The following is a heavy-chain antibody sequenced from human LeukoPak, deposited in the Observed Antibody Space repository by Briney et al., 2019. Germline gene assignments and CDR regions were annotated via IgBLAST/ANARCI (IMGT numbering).Heavy chain of an antibody. CDR3: ATDSGSSWYKGLDY. CDR2: INSDGSSA. CDR1: GFTFSSYW. J-gene: IGHJ4*02. Sequence: GGSLRLSCEASGFTFSSYWMHWVRQAPGKGLVWVSRINSDGSSASYADSVKGRFTISRDNAKNSLYLQMNGLRAEDTAIYYCATDSGSSWYKGLDYWGQGTLVTVSS. D-gene: IGHD6-13*01. V-gene: IGHV3-74*01.